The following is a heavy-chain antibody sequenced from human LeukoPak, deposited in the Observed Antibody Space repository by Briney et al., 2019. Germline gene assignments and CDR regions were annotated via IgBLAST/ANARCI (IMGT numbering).Heavy chain of an antibody. CDR2: INNDGTTT. J-gene: IGHJ4*02. CDR1: GFTFSTHW. Sequence: GGSLRLSCAASGFTFSTHWMHWVRQAPGKGLVWVSCINNDGTTTTYADSVKGRFTISRDNAKSTLYLQTNSLRAEDTAVYYCLSCIAPNCYEFWGQGAPVTVSS. V-gene: IGHV3-74*03. CDR3: LSCIAPNCYEF. D-gene: IGHD2-2*01.